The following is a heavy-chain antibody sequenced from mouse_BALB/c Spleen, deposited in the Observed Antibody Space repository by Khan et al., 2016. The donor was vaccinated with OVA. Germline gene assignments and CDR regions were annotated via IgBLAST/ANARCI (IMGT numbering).Heavy chain of an antibody. Sequence: VQLQESGAELAKPGASVKMSCKAFGYTFTSYWMHWVKQRPGQGLEWIGYINPSTGYSEYNQKFKDKATLTADKSSSTAYMQLSSLTSDDSAVYYCTNHGSSTAWFAYWGQGTMVTVSA. D-gene: IGHD1-1*01. J-gene: IGHJ3*01. CDR3: TNHGSSTAWFAY. CDR1: GYTFTSYW. CDR2: INPSTGYS. V-gene: IGHV1-7*01.